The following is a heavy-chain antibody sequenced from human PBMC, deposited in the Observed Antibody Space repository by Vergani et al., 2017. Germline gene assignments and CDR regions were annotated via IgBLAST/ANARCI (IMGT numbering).Heavy chain of an antibody. V-gene: IGHV3-20*04. CDR1: GFTFDDYG. Sequence: EVQLVESGGGVVRPGGSLRLSCAASGFTFDDYGMSWVRQAPGKGLEWVSGINWNGGSTGYADSVKGRFAISRDDSKKTVYLEMTNLRAEDTALYYCVRDRYEGTSPYNGRLLGHWGQGTRVTVSS. CDR2: INWNGGST. D-gene: IGHD1-1*01. J-gene: IGHJ4*02. CDR3: VRDRYEGTSPYNGRLLGH.